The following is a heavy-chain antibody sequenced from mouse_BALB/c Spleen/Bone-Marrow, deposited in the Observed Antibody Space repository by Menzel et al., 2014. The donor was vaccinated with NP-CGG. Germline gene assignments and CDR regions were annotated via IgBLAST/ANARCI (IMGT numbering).Heavy chain of an antibody. CDR3: ARAPQLLYYFDY. V-gene: IGHV5-6-5*01. Sequence: EVMLVESGGGLVKPGGSLKLSFAASGFTFSTYAMSWVRQTPEKRLGWVASISNGGSTYYQDSVKGRFTISRDNARNILYLQMSSLRSEDTAMYYCARAPQLLYYFDYWGQGTTLTVSS. CDR1: GFTFSTYA. D-gene: IGHD4-1*02. J-gene: IGHJ2*01. CDR2: ISNGGST.